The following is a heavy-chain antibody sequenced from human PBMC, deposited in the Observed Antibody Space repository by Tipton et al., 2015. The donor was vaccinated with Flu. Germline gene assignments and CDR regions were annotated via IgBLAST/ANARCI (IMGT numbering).Heavy chain of an antibody. D-gene: IGHD1-26*01. CDR1: GFTFDDYA. V-gene: IGHV3-9*01. CDR3: AKGHNADTPPVGANDAFDI. CDR2: ISWNSGSI. J-gene: IGHJ3*02. Sequence: SLRLSCAASGFTFDDYAMHWVRQAPGKGLEWVSGISWNSGSIGYADSVKGRFTISRDNAKNSLYLQMNSLRAEDTALYYCAKGHNADTPPVGANDAFDIWGQGTMVTVSS.